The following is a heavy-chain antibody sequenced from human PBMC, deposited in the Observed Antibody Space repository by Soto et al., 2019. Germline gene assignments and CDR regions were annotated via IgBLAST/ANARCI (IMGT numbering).Heavy chain of an antibody. D-gene: IGHD4-17*01. CDR1: GFTFDDYA. Sequence: EVQLVESGGGLVQPGRSLRLSCAASGFTFDDYAMHWVRQAPGKGLEWVSGISWNSGSIGYADSVKGRFTISRDNAKNSLYLRMNSLRAEDTALYYCAKAYRRDYGDFELAGYLDYWGQGTLVTVSS. J-gene: IGHJ4*02. CDR2: ISWNSGSI. CDR3: AKAYRRDYGDFELAGYLDY. V-gene: IGHV3-9*01.